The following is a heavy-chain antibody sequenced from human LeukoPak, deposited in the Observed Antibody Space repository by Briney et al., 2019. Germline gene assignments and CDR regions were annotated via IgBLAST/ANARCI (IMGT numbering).Heavy chain of an antibody. CDR2: IYYSGST. V-gene: IGHV4-39*01. CDR1: GGSISSSSYY. J-gene: IGHJ4*02. CDR3: ARRRAVAIDY. D-gene: IGHD6-19*01. Sequence: SETLSLTCTVSGGSISSSSYYWGWIRQPPGKGLEWIGSIYYSGSTYYNPSLKSRVTISVDTSKNQFSLKLSSVTAADAAVYYCARRRAVAIDYWGQGTLVTVSS.